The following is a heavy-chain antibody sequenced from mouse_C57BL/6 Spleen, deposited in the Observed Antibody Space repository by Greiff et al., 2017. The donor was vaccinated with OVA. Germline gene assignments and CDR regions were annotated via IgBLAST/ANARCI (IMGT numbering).Heavy chain of an antibody. CDR1: GFTFSDYG. Sequence: EVQVVESGGGLVKPGGSLKLSCAASGFTFSDYGMHWVRQAPEKGLEWVAYISSGSSTIYYADTVKGRFTISRDNAKNTLFLQMTSLRSEDTAMYYCARPLGLYYFDYWGQGTTLTVSS. V-gene: IGHV5-17*01. CDR3: ARPLGLYYFDY. D-gene: IGHD4-1*01. J-gene: IGHJ2*01. CDR2: ISSGSSTI.